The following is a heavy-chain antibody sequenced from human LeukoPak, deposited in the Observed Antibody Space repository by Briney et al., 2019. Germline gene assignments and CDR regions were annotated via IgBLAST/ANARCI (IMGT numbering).Heavy chain of an antibody. CDR1: GFTFSDYY. CDR3: ARTPLWFGEFSAYYFDY. J-gene: IGHJ4*02. V-gene: IGHV3-11*01. D-gene: IGHD3-10*01. CDR2: ISSSGSTI. Sequence: GGSLRLSCAASGFTFSDYYMSWIRQAPGKGLEWVSYISSSGSTIYYADSVKGRFTISRDNSKNTLYLQMNSLRAEDTAVYYCARTPLWFGEFSAYYFDYWGQGTLVTVSS.